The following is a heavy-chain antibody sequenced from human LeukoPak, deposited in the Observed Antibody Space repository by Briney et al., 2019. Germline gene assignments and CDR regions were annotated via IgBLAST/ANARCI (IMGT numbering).Heavy chain of an antibody. CDR1: GYTFTGYY. Sequence: GASVKVSCKASGYTFTGYYIHWVRQAPGQGLEWMGRINPNSGGTNYAQKFQGRVTMTRDTSISTAYMELSRLRSDDTAVYYCARDRYGDYEVYWGQGTLVTVSS. V-gene: IGHV1-2*06. CDR3: ARDRYGDYEVY. J-gene: IGHJ4*02. D-gene: IGHD4-17*01. CDR2: INPNSGGT.